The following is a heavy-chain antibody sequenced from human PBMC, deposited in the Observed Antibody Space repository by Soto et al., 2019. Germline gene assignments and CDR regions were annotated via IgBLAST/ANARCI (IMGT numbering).Heavy chain of an antibody. CDR3: ARHNWGFGEDY. J-gene: IGHJ4*02. D-gene: IGHD7-27*01. CDR1: GFTFRSHA. Sequence: EVQVLESGGGLVQPGGSVRLSCAASGFTFRSHAMSWVRQAPGKGLEWVSSISGSGSSTYYADSVRGRFTISRDNAKNSLYLQMNSLRAEDTAVYYCARHNWGFGEDYWGQGTLVTVSS. CDR2: ISGSGSST. V-gene: IGHV3-23*01.